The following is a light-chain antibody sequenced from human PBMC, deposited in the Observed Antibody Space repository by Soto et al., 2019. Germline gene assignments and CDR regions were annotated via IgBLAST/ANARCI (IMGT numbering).Light chain of an antibody. CDR3: QHYNSYSEA. CDR2: KAS. Sequence: DIQMTQSPSTLSGSVGDRVTITCRASQTISSWLAWYQQKPGKAPKLLIYKASTLKSGVPSRFSGSGSGTEFTLTISSLQPDAFATYYCQHYNSYSEAFCQGTKLELQ. CDR1: QTISSW. V-gene: IGKV1-5*03. J-gene: IGKJ1*01.